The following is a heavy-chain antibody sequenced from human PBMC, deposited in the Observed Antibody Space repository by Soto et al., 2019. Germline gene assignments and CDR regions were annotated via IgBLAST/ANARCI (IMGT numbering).Heavy chain of an antibody. Sequence: VQLVESGGGVVQPGRSLRLSCAASGFTFSDYAMHWVRQAPGKGLEWVAVVSHDGRNTHYADSVKGRFTISRDSSKYPVSLELTSLRAEDTAVDYCAKGGRQWLVTSDFNYWGQGALVTVSS. J-gene: IGHJ4*02. CDR2: VSHDGRNT. CDR3: AKGGRQWLVTSDFNY. V-gene: IGHV3-30*18. D-gene: IGHD6-19*01. CDR1: GFTFSDYA.